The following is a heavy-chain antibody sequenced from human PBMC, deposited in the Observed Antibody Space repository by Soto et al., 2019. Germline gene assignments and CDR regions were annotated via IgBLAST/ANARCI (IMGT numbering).Heavy chain of an antibody. Sequence: GESLKISCAASGFTFSSYAMSWVRQAPGKGLEWVSAISGSGGSTYYADSVKGRFTISRDNSKNTLYLQMNSLRAEDTAVYYCAKGYKGGLYYFDYWGQGTLVTVSS. J-gene: IGHJ4*02. CDR3: AKGYKGGLYYFDY. V-gene: IGHV3-23*01. CDR1: GFTFSSYA. CDR2: ISGSGGST. D-gene: IGHD1-1*01.